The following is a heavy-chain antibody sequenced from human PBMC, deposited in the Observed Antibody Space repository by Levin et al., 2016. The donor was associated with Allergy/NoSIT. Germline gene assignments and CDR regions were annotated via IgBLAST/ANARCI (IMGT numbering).Heavy chain of an antibody. D-gene: IGHD3-22*01. J-gene: IGHJ4*02. CDR2: ISYDGGSNK. V-gene: IGHV3-30*18. CDR3: AKDFDYYDGSVFGYFDY. Sequence: GGSLRLSCAASGFTFSNYGMHWVRQAPGKGLEWVAVISYDGGSNKYYGDSVKGRFTISRDNSKNTLYLQMNSLRAEDTAVYYCAKDFDYYDGSVFGYFDYWGQGTLVTVSS. CDR1: GFTFSNYG.